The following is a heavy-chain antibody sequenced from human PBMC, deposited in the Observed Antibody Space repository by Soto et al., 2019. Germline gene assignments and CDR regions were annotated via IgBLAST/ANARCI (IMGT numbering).Heavy chain of an antibody. J-gene: IGHJ4*01. CDR3: ARVDTALFYFDY. V-gene: IGHV3-21*01. CDR1: GFTFSSYS. D-gene: IGHD5-18*01. Sequence: EVQLVESGGGLVKPGGSLRLSCAASGFTFSSYSMNWVRQAPGKGLEWVSSISSSSSYIYYADSVKGRFTISRDNAKNSLYLQMNSLRAEDTAVYYCARVDTALFYFDYWGQGTLVTVSS. CDR2: ISSSSSYI.